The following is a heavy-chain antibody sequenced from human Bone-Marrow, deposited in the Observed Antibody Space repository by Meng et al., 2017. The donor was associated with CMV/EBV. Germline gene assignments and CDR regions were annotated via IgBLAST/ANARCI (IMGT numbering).Heavy chain of an antibody. J-gene: IGHJ6*02. Sequence: ASVKVSCKASGYTFTSYYMHWVRQAPGQGLEWMGIINPSGGSTSYAQKFQGRVTMTRDTSTSTVYMELSNLRSEDTAVYYCARAGGSGSYYNVRYYYGMDVWGQGTTVTVSS. CDR3: ARAGGSGSYYNVRYYYGMDV. CDR2: INPSGGST. D-gene: IGHD3-10*01. V-gene: IGHV1-46*01. CDR1: GYTFTSYY.